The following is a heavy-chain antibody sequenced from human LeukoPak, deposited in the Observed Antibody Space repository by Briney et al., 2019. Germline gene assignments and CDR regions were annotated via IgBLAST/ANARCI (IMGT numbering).Heavy chain of an antibody. CDR1: GFTFGDAW. D-gene: IGHD3-22*01. V-gene: IGHV3-15*01. CDR2: IKSKADGGTI. CDR3: SYYYDSSGYVDY. J-gene: IGHJ4*02. Sequence: GGSLRLSCAASGFTFGDAWMNWVRQAPGKGLEWVGRIKSKADGGTIDYAAPVKGSFTISRDDSKNTVDMQMNSLKTEDTAVYYCSYYYDSSGYVDYWGQGTLVTVSS.